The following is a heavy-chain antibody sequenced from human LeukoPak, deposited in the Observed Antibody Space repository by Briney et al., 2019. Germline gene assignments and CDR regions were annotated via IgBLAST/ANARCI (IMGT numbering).Heavy chain of an antibody. D-gene: IGHD4-17*01. CDR2: IYSGGST. J-gene: IGHJ4*02. CDR1: GFTVSSNY. CDR3: ARVGVTTVNYRDDY. Sequence: PGGSLRLSCAASGFTVSSNYMSWVRQAPGKGLEWVSVIYSGGSTYYADSVKGRFTISRDNSKNTLYLQMNSLRAEDTAVYYCARVGVTTVNYRDDYWGQGTLVTVSS. V-gene: IGHV3-53*01.